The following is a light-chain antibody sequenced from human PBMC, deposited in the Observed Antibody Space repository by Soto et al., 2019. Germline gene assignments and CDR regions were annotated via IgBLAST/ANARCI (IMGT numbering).Light chain of an antibody. V-gene: IGKV1-9*01. J-gene: IGKJ4*01. Sequence: IQLTQSPSSLSASVGDRVTITCRASQGITSYLAWYQQRPGKAPGLLIYSASTLQSGVPSRFSGSGYGTDFSLTISNLQPEDFATYYCQQLYSHPLTFGQGTKVDIK. CDR3: QQLYSHPLT. CDR2: SAS. CDR1: QGITSY.